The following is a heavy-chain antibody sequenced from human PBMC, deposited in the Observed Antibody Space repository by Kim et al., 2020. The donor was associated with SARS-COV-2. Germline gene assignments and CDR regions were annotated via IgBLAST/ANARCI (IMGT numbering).Heavy chain of an antibody. CDR1: GFTFSSYS. J-gene: IGHJ3*02. D-gene: IGHD3-22*01. CDR3: ARDVVITTFDAFDI. V-gene: IGHV3-21*01. Sequence: GGSLRLSCAASGFTFSSYSMNWVRQAPGKGLEWVSSISSSSSYIYYADSVKGRFTISRDNAKNSLYLQMNSLRAEDTAVYYCARDVVITTFDAFDIWGQGTMVTVSS. CDR2: ISSSSSYI.